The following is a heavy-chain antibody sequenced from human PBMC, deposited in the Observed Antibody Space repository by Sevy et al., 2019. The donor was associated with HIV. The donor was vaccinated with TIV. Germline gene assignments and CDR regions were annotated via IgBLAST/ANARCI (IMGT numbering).Heavy chain of an antibody. CDR3: AKAPDPSCKSTRCYYFDY. D-gene: IGHD2-2*01. CDR1: GFTFRTYA. J-gene: IGHJ4*02. V-gene: IGHV3-33*06. Sequence: GGSLRLSCAASGFTFRTYAMHWVRQAPGKGLEWVAVIWYDGSNEHYVDSVKGRFTISRDNSKNTLYLQMNSLRAEDTAVYYCAKAPDPSCKSTRCYYFDYWGQGALVTVSS. CDR2: IWYDGSNE.